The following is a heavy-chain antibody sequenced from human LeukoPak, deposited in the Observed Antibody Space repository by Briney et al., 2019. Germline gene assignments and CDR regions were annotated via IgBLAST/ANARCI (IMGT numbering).Heavy chain of an antibody. D-gene: IGHD6-13*01. CDR3: ARDQGRIAAAGNYLSSGY. Sequence: GGSLRLSCAASGFTFTSYTMHWVRQAPGKGLEWVAVISSDGSSKYYADSEKGRFTISRDNSKNTLYLQMNSLRTEDTAVYYCARDQGRIAAAGNYLSSGYWGQGTLVTVSS. J-gene: IGHJ4*02. CDR2: ISSDGSSK. CDR1: GFTFTSYT. V-gene: IGHV3-30-3*01.